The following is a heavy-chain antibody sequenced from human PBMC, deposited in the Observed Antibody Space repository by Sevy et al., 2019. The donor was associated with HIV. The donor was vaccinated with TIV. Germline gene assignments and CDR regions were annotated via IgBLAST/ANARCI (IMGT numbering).Heavy chain of an antibody. CDR2: IRGSGGST. CDR1: GFTFSSYA. CDR3: AKDEGYSSGLDAFDI. D-gene: IGHD6-19*01. Sequence: GESLKISCAASGFTFSSYALSWVRQAPGKGLEWVSGIRGSGGSTYYADSVQGRFTISRDNSKNTLYLQMNSLRAEDTAVYYCAKDEGYSSGLDAFDIWGQGTMVTVSS. V-gene: IGHV3-23*01. J-gene: IGHJ3*02.